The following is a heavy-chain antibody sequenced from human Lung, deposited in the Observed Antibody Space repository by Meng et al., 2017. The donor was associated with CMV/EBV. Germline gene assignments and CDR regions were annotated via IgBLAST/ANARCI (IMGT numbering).Heavy chain of an antibody. CDR1: GFTVSTNY. CDR2: IYSGGST. J-gene: IGHJ6*02. CDR3: ARSNDYYYYGMDG. Sequence: ESLKISFAASGFTVSTNYMSWVRRAPGKGLEWVSIIYSGGSTYYADSVGGRFTISRDNSKTTLYLQMNSLRAEDTAVYFCARSNDYYYYGMDGWGQGTTVTVSS. V-gene: IGHV3-53*01.